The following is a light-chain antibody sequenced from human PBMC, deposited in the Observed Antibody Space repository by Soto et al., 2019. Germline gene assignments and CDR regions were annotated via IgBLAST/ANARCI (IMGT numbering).Light chain of an antibody. J-gene: IGKJ5*01. CDR2: YVS. Sequence: DIPLTQSPTFLSAAVGDTITITCRASQDVNSHLAWYQQTPGRAPKLLISYVSTLQSGVPSRFSGSGSRTDFTLTISSLQPEDFATYYCQEIDSYPPPFGQATRLEIK. V-gene: IGKV1-9*01. CDR3: QEIDSYPPP. CDR1: QDVNSH.